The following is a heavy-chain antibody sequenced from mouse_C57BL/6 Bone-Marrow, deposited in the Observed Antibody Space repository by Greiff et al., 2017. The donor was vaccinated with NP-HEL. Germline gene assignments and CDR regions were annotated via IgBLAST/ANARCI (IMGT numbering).Heavy chain of an antibody. CDR2: ISGGGGNT. D-gene: IGHD2-3*01. Sequence: EVQGVESGGSLVKPGGSLKLSCAASGFTFSSYTMSWVRQTPEKRLEWVATISGGGGNTYYPDSVKGRFTISRDNAKNTLYLQMSSLRSEDTALYYCARHERWLLDMDYWGQGTSVTVSS. CDR1: GFTFSSYT. J-gene: IGHJ4*01. CDR3: ARHERWLLDMDY. V-gene: IGHV5-9*01.